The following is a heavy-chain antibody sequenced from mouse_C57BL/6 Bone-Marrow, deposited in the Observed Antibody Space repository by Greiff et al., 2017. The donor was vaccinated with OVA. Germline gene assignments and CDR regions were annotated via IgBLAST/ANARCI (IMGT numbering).Heavy chain of an antibody. D-gene: IGHD1-1*01. CDR1: GFTIKDYY. CDR3: AVYDYGSSYVYCYV. Sequence: VQLKQSGAELVKPGASVKLSCTASGFTIKDYYMHWVKQRTEQGLEWIGRLDPEDGETKYAQKFQGKATITADTSSHTASLQLSILTSEDTAVYYCAVYDYGSSYVYCYVWGTGTTVTVSS. V-gene: IGHV14-2*01. CDR2: LDPEDGET. J-gene: IGHJ1*03.